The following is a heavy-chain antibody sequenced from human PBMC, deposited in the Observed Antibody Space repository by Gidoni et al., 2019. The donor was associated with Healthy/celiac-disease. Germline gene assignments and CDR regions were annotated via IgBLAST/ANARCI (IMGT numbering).Heavy chain of an antibody. CDR3: ARVHYYYDSSGYYYSVWFDP. J-gene: IGHJ5*02. CDR1: GYTFTSYG. D-gene: IGHD3-22*01. Sequence: QVQLVQSGAEVKKPGDSVKVSCKASGYTFTSYGISWVRHGPGQGLEWMGWISAYNGNTNYAQKLQGRVTMTTDTSTSTAYMELRSLRSDDTAVYYCARVHYYYDSSGYYYSVWFDPWGQGTLVTVSS. V-gene: IGHV1-18*01. CDR2: ISAYNGNT.